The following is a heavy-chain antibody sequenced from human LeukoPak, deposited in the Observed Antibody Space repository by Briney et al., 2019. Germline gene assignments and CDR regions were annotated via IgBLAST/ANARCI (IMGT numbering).Heavy chain of an antibody. J-gene: IGHJ4*02. CDR2: INSDGSST. V-gene: IGHV3-74*01. CDR1: GFTLSPYW. Sequence: PGGTLRLSCSASGFTLSPYWMHWVRQSPGKGLVWVSRINSDGSSTTYADSVKGRFTISRDNTKNTLYLQMNILRAEDTAVYYCARARCSRTSCNTESDFWGQGPLVTVSS. CDR3: ARARCSRTSCNTESDF. D-gene: IGHD2-2*01.